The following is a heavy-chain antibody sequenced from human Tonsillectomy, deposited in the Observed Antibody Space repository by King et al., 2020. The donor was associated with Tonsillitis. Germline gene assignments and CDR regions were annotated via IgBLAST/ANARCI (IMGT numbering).Heavy chain of an antibody. V-gene: IGHV1-46*01. CDR2: INPSGGST. D-gene: IGHD1-14*01. J-gene: IGHJ4*02. Sequence: QLVQSGAEVKKPGASVKVSCKASGYTFTSYYMHWVRQAPGQGLEWMGIINPSGGSTSYVQKFQGRVTMTRDTSTSTVYMELSSLRSEDTAVYYCARTLERNHLIPGVTGFFYWGQGTLVTVSS. CDR3: ARTLERNHLIPGVTGFFY. CDR1: GYTFTSYY.